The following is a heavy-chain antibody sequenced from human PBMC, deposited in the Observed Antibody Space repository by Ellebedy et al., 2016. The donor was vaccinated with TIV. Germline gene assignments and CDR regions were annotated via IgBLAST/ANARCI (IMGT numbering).Heavy chain of an antibody. Sequence: GESLKISCAASGFTVSSNYMSWVRQAPGKGLEWVSTLYSGGTTFYSDSVKGRLTISRDNAKNMLYLQMNSLRAEETAVYYCTRDPTSRGSLAGTRHVFDIWGQGTMVTVS. J-gene: IGHJ3*02. V-gene: IGHV3-66*01. CDR1: GFTVSSNY. CDR3: TRDPTSRGSLAGTRHVFDI. D-gene: IGHD6-19*01. CDR2: LYSGGTT.